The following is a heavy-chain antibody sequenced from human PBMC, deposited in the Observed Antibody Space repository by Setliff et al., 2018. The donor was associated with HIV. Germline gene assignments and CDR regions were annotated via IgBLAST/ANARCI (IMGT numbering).Heavy chain of an antibody. CDR2: ISPYKDNT. CDR1: GYTFITYG. CDR3: ARHRFRDYYGSGSHADY. Sequence: ASVKVSCKASGYTFITYGISWVQQAPGQGLEWMGWISPYKDNTNYAQKLQGRVTMTTDTSTSTAYMELRSLRSDDTAVYYCARHRFRDYYGSGSHADYWGQGTLVTVSS. J-gene: IGHJ4*02. V-gene: IGHV1-18*01. D-gene: IGHD3-10*01.